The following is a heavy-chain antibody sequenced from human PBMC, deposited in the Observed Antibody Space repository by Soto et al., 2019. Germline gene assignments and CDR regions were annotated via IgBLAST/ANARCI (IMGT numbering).Heavy chain of an antibody. CDR2: IERDGSNT. CDR3: ARSYYYYDLDV. V-gene: IGHV3-74*01. CDR1: RFSFSSYW. J-gene: IGHJ6*02. Sequence: PGGSLRLSCAASRFSFSSYWMHWVRQAPGKGLVWVSRIERDGSNTDYADSVKGRFTISRDNTKNTLYLQMNSLRAEDTAVYYCARSYYYYDLDVWGQGTTVTVSS.